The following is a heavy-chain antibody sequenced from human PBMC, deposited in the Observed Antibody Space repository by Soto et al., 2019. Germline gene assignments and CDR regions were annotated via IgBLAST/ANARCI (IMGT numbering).Heavy chain of an antibody. Sequence: PTLPLTDAISVDSVSSSSVSSNWIRKSPSRGLEWLGRTYYRSKWYNDYAEFVKSRITINPDTSKNQFSLHLNSVTPEDAAVYYCVRLIGNSWLDFWGQGTLVTVSS. D-gene: IGHD1-26*01. CDR2: TYYRSKWYN. J-gene: IGHJ5*01. V-gene: IGHV6-1*01. CDR1: VDSVSSSSVS. CDR3: VRLIGNSWLDF.